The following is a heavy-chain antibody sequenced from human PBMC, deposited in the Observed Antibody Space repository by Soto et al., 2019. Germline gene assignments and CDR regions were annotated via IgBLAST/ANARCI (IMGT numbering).Heavy chain of an antibody. Sequence: QVQLVQSGAEVKKPGASVKVSCKASGYTFTSYYMHWVRQAPGQGLEWMGIINPSGGSTSYAQKVQGRVTMTRDTSTSTVYMELSSLRSEDTAVYYCARVRHIQLWLRRDYYGMDVWGQGTTVTVSS. V-gene: IGHV1-46*03. CDR2: INPSGGST. D-gene: IGHD5-18*01. CDR3: ARVRHIQLWLRRDYYGMDV. CDR1: GYTFTSYY. J-gene: IGHJ6*02.